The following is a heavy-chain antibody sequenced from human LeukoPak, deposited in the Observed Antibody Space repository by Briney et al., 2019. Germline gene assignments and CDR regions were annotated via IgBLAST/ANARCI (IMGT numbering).Heavy chain of an antibody. J-gene: IGHJ4*02. CDR3: ARVLRYDFWSAYYFDY. Sequence: GGSLRLSCAASGFTFSNYAMTWVRQVPGKGLEWVSTITGSGGGTYYADSVKGRFTISRDNSKNTVYLQMYSLRAEDTAVYYCARVLRYDFWSAYYFDYWGQGTLVTVSS. D-gene: IGHD3-3*01. CDR1: GFTFSNYA. V-gene: IGHV3-23*01. CDR2: ITGSGGGT.